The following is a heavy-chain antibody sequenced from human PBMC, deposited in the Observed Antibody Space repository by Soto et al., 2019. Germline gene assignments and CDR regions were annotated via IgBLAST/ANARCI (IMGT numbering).Heavy chain of an antibody. D-gene: IGHD1-20*01. J-gene: IGHJ4*02. Sequence: EVQLLESGGDLVQPGGSLRLACVASGFTFRGDAMSWDRQAPGKGLEWVSSVSGSGEMTHYADSVKGRFTISRDNSKNMLYLHMESLRVDDTAVYYCARSEMTYNWNDWGQGTLVTVSS. V-gene: IGHV3-23*01. CDR3: ARSEMTYNWND. CDR1: GFTFRGDA. CDR2: VSGSGEMT.